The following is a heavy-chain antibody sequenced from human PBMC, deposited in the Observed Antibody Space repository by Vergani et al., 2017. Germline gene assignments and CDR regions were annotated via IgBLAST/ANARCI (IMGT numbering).Heavy chain of an antibody. CDR2: IYWNDDK. Sequence: QITLKESGPTLVKPTQTLTLTCTFSGFSLSTGTVGVGWIRQPPGKALEWLALIYWNDDKRYSPSLKSRLTITKDTSKNQVVLTMTNMDPVDTATYYCAHNDRXYYDFWSGYPRFDPWGQGTLVTVSS. J-gene: IGHJ5*02. CDR1: GFSLSTGTVG. V-gene: IGHV2-5*01. CDR3: AHNDRXYYDFWSGYPRFDP. D-gene: IGHD3-3*01.